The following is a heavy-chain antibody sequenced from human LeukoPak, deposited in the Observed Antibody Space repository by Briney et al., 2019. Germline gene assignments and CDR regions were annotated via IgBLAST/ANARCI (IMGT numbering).Heavy chain of an antibody. CDR2: ISWRSSDI. V-gene: IGHV3-21*01. CDR3: ARTIGYCSSTSCYTGNWYFDL. Sequence: PGGSLRLSCAASGFTLSSYNMKWVRQAPGKRLEWVSSISWRSSDIEYADSVKGRFTISRDIDKKSLYLQMNSLRVEDTAVYYCARTIGYCSSTSCYTGNWYFDLWGRGTLVTVSS. D-gene: IGHD2-2*02. CDR1: GFTLSSYN. J-gene: IGHJ2*01.